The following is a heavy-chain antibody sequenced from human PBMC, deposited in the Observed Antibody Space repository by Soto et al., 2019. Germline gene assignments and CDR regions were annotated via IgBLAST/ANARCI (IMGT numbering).Heavy chain of an antibody. D-gene: IGHD3-10*01. CDR1: GGSISSGDYY. CDR2: IYYSGST. Sequence: SETLPLTCTVSGGSISSGDYYWSWIRQPPGKGPEWIGYIYYSGSTYYNPSLKSRVTISVDPSKNQFSLKLSSVTAADTAVYYCARDLPSTMVRGYYYYGMDVWGQGTTVTVSS. V-gene: IGHV4-30-4*01. J-gene: IGHJ6*02. CDR3: ARDLPSTMVRGYYYYGMDV.